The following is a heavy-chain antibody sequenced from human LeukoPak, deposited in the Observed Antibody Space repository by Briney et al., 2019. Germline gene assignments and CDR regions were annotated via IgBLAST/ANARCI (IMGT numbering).Heavy chain of an antibody. Sequence: GGSLRLSCLGSGFTFRNYPMYWVRQAPGKGLEWMAVISYDGNTKYYADSVKGRFTISRDNSKNTVYVQMNSLRAEDTAVYYCAKEGYSRGYYFYYYMDVWGKGTTVTVSS. CDR3: AKEGYSRGYYFYYYMDV. J-gene: IGHJ6*03. V-gene: IGHV3-30*04. CDR2: ISYDGNTK. CDR1: GFTFRNYP. D-gene: IGHD6-13*01.